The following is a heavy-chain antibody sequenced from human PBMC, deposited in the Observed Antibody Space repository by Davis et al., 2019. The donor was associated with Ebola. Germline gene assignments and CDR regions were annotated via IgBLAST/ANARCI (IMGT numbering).Heavy chain of an antibody. CDR2: IKQDGSEK. J-gene: IGHJ5*02. CDR1: GFTFSSYW. D-gene: IGHD6-13*01. Sequence: GGSLRLSCAASGFTFSSYWMNWVRQAPGKGLEWVANIKQDGSEKYYVDSVKGRFTISRDNAKNSLYLQMNSLRAEDTAVYYCARSPPFYSSSSGWFDPWGQGTLVTVSS. V-gene: IGHV3-7*01. CDR3: ARSPPFYSSSSGWFDP.